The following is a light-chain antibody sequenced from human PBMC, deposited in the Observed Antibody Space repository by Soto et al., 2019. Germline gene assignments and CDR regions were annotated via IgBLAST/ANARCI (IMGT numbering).Light chain of an antibody. CDR3: QQYGSSPPIT. CDR1: QSVGSN. Sequence: EIVMTQSPATLSVSPGERATVSCRASQSVGSNLAWYPQKAGQAPSLLIYGASTRATGVPARFSGSGSGTEFTLTISRLEPEDFAVYYCQQYGSSPPITFGQGTRLEIK. J-gene: IGKJ5*01. CDR2: GAS. V-gene: IGKV3-15*01.